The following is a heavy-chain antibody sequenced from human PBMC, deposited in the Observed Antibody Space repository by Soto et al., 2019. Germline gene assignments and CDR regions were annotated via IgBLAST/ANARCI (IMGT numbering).Heavy chain of an antibody. D-gene: IGHD2-8*01. CDR3: AKNGHPPYYYYGMDV. Sequence: QGQLVQSGAEVKQPGASVKVSCKASGYSFSTYGISWVRQAPGQGLEWMGWISGYNGDTNYAQKFQGRVTMTIDTSTTTAYLELRRLTYDDTAVYFCAKNGHPPYYYYGMDVWGQGTTVTDS. V-gene: IGHV1-18*01. CDR1: GYSFSTYG. J-gene: IGHJ6*02. CDR2: ISGYNGDT.